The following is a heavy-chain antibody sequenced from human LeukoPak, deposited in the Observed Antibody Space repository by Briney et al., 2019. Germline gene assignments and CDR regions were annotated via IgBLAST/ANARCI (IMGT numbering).Heavy chain of an antibody. D-gene: IGHD7-27*01. CDR3: ARSLGHHDY. CDR1: GGSISSANCY. CDR2: IYYDGST. V-gene: IGHV4-39*07. J-gene: IGHJ4*02. Sequence: PSETLSLTCTVSGGSISSANCYYVWIRQPPGKGLEWIGNIYYDGSTYYNPSLKSRVTISLDTSKNQFSLKLNSVTAADTAVYYCARSLGHHDYWGQGTLVTVSS.